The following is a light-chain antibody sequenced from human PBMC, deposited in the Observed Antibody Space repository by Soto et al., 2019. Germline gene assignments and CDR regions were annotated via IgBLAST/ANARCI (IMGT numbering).Light chain of an antibody. CDR3: QHRSIWPVS. V-gene: IGKV3-11*01. Sequence: EIVLTQSPGTLSLSPGERATLSCRASQSVSSYLAWYQQKPGQAPRLLIYDASNRATGIPARFSGSGSGTDFTLTISRLEPEDFGVYYCQHRSIWPVSFGQGTRLEIK. CDR2: DAS. CDR1: QSVSSY. J-gene: IGKJ5*01.